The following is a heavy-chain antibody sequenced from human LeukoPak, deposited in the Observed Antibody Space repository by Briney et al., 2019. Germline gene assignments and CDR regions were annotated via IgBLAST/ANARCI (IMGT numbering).Heavy chain of an antibody. CDR2: IYTSGST. V-gene: IGHV4-61*02. CDR3: AREDGI. CDR1: GGSISSGSYY. J-gene: IGHJ4*02. Sequence: SETLSLTCTVSGGSISSGSYYWSWIRQPARKGLEWIGRIYTSGSTNYNPSLKSRVTISVDTSKNQFSLKLSSVTAADTAVYYCAREDGIWGQGTLVTVSS.